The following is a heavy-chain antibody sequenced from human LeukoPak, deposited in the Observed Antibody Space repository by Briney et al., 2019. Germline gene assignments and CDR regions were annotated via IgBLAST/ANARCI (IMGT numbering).Heavy chain of an antibody. CDR1: GFTFSSYA. Sequence: GGSLRLSCAASGFTFSSYAMSWVRQAPGKGLEWVSAISGSGGSTNYADSVKGRFTISRDNSKNTLYLQMNSLRAEDTAVYYCASEDYDYVWGSYPLRWGQGTLVTVSS. CDR3: ASEDYDYVWGSYPLR. D-gene: IGHD3-16*01. V-gene: IGHV3-23*01. CDR2: ISGSGGST. J-gene: IGHJ4*02.